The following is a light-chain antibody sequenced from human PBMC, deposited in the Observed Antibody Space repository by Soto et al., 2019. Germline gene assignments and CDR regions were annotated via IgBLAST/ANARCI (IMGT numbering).Light chain of an antibody. CDR3: QQYDNWPLT. CDR2: GAS. V-gene: IGKV3-15*01. J-gene: IGKJ4*01. CDR1: QSVSSN. Sequence: EIVMTQSPAILSVSSGERATLSCRASQSVSSNLAWYQQKSGQTPRLLLYGASTRATDIPARFSGGGSGTEFTLTISSLQSEDFAVYYCQQYDNWPLTFGGGTKVEI.